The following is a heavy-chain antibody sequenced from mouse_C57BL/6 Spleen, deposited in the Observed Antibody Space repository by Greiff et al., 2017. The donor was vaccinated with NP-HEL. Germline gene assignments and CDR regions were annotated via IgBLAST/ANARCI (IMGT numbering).Heavy chain of an antibody. J-gene: IGHJ2*01. CDR1: GYTFTDYY. Sequence: QVQLQQSGAELVRPGASVKLSCKASGYTFTDYYMNWVKQRPGKGLEWIAWIYPGSGNTYYNEKFKGKATLTAEKSNSTAYMQLSSLTSEVSTVYFCARTHSSGPLYYFDDWGQGTTLTVSS. CDR2: IYPGSGNT. V-gene: IGHV1-76*01. D-gene: IGHD3-2*02. CDR3: ARTHSSGPLYYFDD.